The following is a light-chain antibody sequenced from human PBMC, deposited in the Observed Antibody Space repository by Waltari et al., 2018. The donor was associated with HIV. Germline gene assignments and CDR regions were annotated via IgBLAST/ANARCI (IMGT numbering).Light chain of an antibody. V-gene: IGKV1-39*01. CDR1: QSISSY. Sequence: DIQMTQSPSSLSASVGDRVTITCRASQSISSYLNWYQQKPGKAPKLLIYGASSLQSGGPSRFSGSGSGTDFTLTISSLQPEVFATYYCQQSYSTLFTFGPGTKVDIK. CDR3: QQSYSTLFT. CDR2: GAS. J-gene: IGKJ3*01.